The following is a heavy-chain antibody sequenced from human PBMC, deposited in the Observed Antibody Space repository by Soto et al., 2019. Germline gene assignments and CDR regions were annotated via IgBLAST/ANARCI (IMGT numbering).Heavy chain of an antibody. V-gene: IGHV1-69*08. CDR2: IIPIVGKP. CDR1: GGTFSSYT. J-gene: IGHJ4*02. Sequence: QVQLVQSGAEVMKPGSSVKVSCKASGGTFSSYTFSWVRQAPGQGLEWMGRIIPIVGKPNYAQKFQGRVTITADKSTSTAYMELSSLRSEDTAVYYCARAYGSGSYRHFDYWGQGTLVTVSS. CDR3: ARAYGSGSYRHFDY. D-gene: IGHD3-10*01.